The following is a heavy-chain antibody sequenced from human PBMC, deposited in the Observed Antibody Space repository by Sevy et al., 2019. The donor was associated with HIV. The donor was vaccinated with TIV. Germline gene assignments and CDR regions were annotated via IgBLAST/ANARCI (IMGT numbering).Heavy chain of an antibody. J-gene: IGHJ3*02. Sequence: SETLSLTCTVSGGSISSYYWSWIRQPAGKGLEGIGRIYTSGSTNYNPSLKSRVTMSVDTSKNQFSLKLSSVTAADTAVYYCARDLQLWLAAFDIWRQGTMVTVSS. V-gene: IGHV4-4*07. CDR1: GGSISSYY. D-gene: IGHD5-18*01. CDR3: ARDLQLWLAAFDI. CDR2: IYTSGST.